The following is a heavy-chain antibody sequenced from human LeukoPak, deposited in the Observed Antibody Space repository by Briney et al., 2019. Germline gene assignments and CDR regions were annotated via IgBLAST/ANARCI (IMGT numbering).Heavy chain of an antibody. V-gene: IGHV3-30*04. CDR2: VLYNGSDK. J-gene: IGHJ4*02. Sequence: GGSLRLSCAASGFTFTRYTMHWVRQAPGKGLEWVALVLYNGSDKYYADSVKGRFTLSRDNSKNTLSLQMNTLRADDTAVYYCVRDNYGGILDFWGRGTLVTVSS. CDR3: VRDNYGGILDF. D-gene: IGHD2-21*01. CDR1: GFTFTRYT.